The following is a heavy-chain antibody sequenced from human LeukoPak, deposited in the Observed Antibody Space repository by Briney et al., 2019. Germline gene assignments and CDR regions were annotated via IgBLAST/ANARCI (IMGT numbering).Heavy chain of an antibody. J-gene: IGHJ3*02. CDR3: ARHPYRLRIASMHAFDI. CDR2: IYYSGST. V-gene: IGHV4-59*08. CDR1: GVSISSYY. D-gene: IGHD4-17*01. Sequence: SETLSLTCTVSGVSISSYYWSWIRQPPGKGLEWIGYIYYSGSTNYNPSLKSRVTISVDTSKNQFSLKLSSVTATDTAVYYCARHPYRLRIASMHAFDIWGQGTMVTVSS.